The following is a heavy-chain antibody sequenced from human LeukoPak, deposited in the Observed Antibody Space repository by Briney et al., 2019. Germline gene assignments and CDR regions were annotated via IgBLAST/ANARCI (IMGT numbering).Heavy chain of an antibody. CDR1: GGSISSYY. CDR2: IYYSGST. V-gene: IGHV4-59*12. Sequence: SETLSLTCTVSGGSISSYYWSWIRQPPGKGLEWIGYIYYSGSTNYNPSLKSRVTISVDTSKNQFSLQLNSVTPEDTAVYYCARDDGDYLFDYWGQGTLVTASS. D-gene: IGHD4-17*01. CDR3: ARDDGDYLFDY. J-gene: IGHJ4*02.